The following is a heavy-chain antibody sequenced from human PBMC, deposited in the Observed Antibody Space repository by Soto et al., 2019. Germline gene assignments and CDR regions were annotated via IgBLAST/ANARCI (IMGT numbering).Heavy chain of an antibody. CDR3: ARDTGGIFDYYYYMDV. D-gene: IGHD3-3*01. CDR2: INAGNGNT. J-gene: IGHJ6*03. CDR1: GYTFTSYA. Sequence: QVQLVQSGAEVKKPGASVKVSCKASGYTFTSYAMHWVRQAPGQRLEWMGWINAGNGNTKYSQKFQGRVTITRDTSASTAYMELSSLRSEDTAVYYCARDTGGIFDYYYYMDVWGKGTTVTVSS. V-gene: IGHV1-3*01.